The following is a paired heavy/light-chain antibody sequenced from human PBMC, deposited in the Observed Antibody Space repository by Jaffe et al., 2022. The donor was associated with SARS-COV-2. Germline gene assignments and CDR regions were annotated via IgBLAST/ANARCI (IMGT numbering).Light chain of an antibody. CDR1: QTIGRH. CDR2: AAA. Sequence: DVQMTQSPSSLSASVGDRVTITCRASQTIGRHLNWYQHKPGRAPKLLIYAAARLQSGVPSRFSGSASGTDFTLTISGLQPEDFASYFCQQSHSIPLTFGGGTKVEI. CDR3: QQSHSIPLT. V-gene: IGKV1-39*01. J-gene: IGKJ4*01.
Heavy chain of an antibody. CDR3: AHRTPLSYYDTSGYYPAFDS. V-gene: IGHV2-5*02. Sequence: QITLKESGPTVVKPTQTLTLTCAFSGFSLSASGVGVAWIRQPPGKALEWLALIYWDDDKRYSPSLKNRLTITKDTSKRQVVLTMTNMDPVDTATYYCAHRTPLSYYDTSGYYPAFDSWGQGILVTVSS. CDR2: IYWDDDK. CDR1: GFSLSASGVG. D-gene: IGHD3-22*01. J-gene: IGHJ4*02.